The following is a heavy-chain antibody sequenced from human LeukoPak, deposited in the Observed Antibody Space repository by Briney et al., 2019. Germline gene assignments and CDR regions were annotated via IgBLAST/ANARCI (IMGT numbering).Heavy chain of an antibody. D-gene: IGHD6-13*01. CDR2: ISGSSYYI. J-gene: IGHJ3*02. CDR3: ARARGVSSSWDAFDI. V-gene: IGHV3-21*01. CDR1: GFTFSSYS. Sequence: GGSLRLSCAASGFTFSSYSMNWVRQAPGKGLEWVSSISGSSYYIYYADSVKGRFTISRDNAKLSLYLQMNSLRAEDTAVYYCARARGVSSSWDAFDIWGQGTMVTVSS.